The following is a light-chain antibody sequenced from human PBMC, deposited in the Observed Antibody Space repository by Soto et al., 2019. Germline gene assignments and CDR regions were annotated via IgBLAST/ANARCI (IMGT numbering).Light chain of an antibody. CDR2: GAS. CDR3: QQYSSRPLT. J-gene: IGKJ4*01. Sequence: EIVMTQSPATLSVSPGERATLSCGASQSIGNKLAWYYQKPGQAPSLLIYGASTRATGVPARFSGSGSGTEFTLTNSSPQSEDFAVYYCQQYSSRPLTFGGGTKVEIK. CDR1: QSIGNK. V-gene: IGKV3-15*01.